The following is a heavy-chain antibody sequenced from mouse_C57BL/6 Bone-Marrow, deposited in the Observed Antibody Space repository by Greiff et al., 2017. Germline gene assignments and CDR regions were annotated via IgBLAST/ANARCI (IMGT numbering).Heavy chain of an antibody. CDR3: ARSGPLGRSFDY. Sequence: QVQLQQPGAELLKPGASVKMSCKASGYTFTSYWITWVKQRPGQGLEWIGDIYPTSGRTNYNEKFKSKAILTVDTSSNTAYMQLSSLTSEDSAVFYCARSGPLGRSFDYWGQGTTLTVSS. D-gene: IGHD4-1*01. J-gene: IGHJ2*01. CDR1: GYTFTSYW. CDR2: IYPTSGRT. V-gene: IGHV1-55*01.